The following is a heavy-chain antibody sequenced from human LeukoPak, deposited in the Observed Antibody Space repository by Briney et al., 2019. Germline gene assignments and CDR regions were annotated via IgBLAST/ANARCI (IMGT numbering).Heavy chain of an antibody. Sequence: ASVKVSCKASGYTFTSYAMHWVRQAPGQRLEWMGWINAGNGNTKYSQEFQGRVTITRDTSASTAYMELSSLRSGDMAVYYCARGCSGGSCYYFDYWGQGTLVTVSS. CDR3: ARGCSGGSCYYFDY. CDR1: GYTFTSYA. CDR2: INAGNGNT. D-gene: IGHD2-15*01. J-gene: IGHJ4*02. V-gene: IGHV1-3*03.